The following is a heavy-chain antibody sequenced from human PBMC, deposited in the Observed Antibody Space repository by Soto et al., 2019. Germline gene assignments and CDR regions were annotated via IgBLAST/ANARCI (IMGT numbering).Heavy chain of an antibody. CDR3: ARSSGVSATNGFDA. CDR1: GGSISSINW. V-gene: IGHV4-4*02. CDR2: IYYRGST. D-gene: IGHD3-10*01. J-gene: IGHJ5*02. Sequence: QVHLQESGPGLVKPSGTLSLTCGVSGGSISSINWWSWVRQTPGKGLEWIGEIYYRGSTNYNPSLTSRVTMSIDKSKNQFFLNLTSVTAADTALYYCARSSGVSATNGFDAWCQGTLVTVSS.